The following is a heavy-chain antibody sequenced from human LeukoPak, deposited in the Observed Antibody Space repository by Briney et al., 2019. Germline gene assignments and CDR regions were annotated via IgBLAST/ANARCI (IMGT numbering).Heavy chain of an antibody. CDR1: RFTFNTFG. CDR2: ISSDGSNK. V-gene: IGHV3-30*03. D-gene: IGHD3-22*01. Sequence: PGGSLRLSCAASRFTFNTFGMHWVRQAQGRGLEWVAVISSDGSNKYYADSVKGRFTISRDNSKDTLYLQMSSLTIEDTAVYYCRAATKYLDYYYDYWGQGTLVTVSS. CDR3: RAATKYLDYYYDY. J-gene: IGHJ4*02.